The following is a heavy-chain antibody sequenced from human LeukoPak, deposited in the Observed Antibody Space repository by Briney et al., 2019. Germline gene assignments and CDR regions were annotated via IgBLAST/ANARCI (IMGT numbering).Heavy chain of an antibody. D-gene: IGHD6-13*01. V-gene: IGHV3-21*05. CDR2: ISSTSSYT. J-gene: IGHJ4*02. CDR1: GFTFSSYS. Sequence: GGSLRLSCAASGFTFSSYSMNWVRQAPGKGLEWVSYISSTSSYTAYADSVRGRFTISRDNAKNSLYLQMNSLRADDTAVYFCAKATNTATGTPALAIDYWGQGTLVTVSS. CDR3: AKATNTATGTPALAIDY.